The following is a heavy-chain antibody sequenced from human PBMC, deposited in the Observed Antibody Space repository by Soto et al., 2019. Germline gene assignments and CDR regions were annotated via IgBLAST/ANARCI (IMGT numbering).Heavy chain of an antibody. CDR1: GYTFTSYD. CDR3: ARGNVLRYFDGLGYPQSGELDV. J-gene: IGHJ6*04. V-gene: IGHV1-8*01. Sequence: QVQLVQSGAEVKKPGASVKVSCKASGYTFTSYDINWVRQATGQGLEWMGWMNPNSGNTGYAQKFQGRVTMTRNTSISTAYMELSSLRSEDTAVYYCARGNVLRYFDGLGYPQSGELDVWGKGTTVTVSS. CDR2: MNPNSGNT. D-gene: IGHD3-9*01.